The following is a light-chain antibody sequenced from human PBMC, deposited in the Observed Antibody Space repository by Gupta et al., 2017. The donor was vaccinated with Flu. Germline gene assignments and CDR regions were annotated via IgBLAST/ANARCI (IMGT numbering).Light chain of an antibody. V-gene: IGKV1-5*03. CDR3: QQYAGTWT. CDR2: MAS. Sequence: DIQLTQSPATLSASVGDRVTITCRASQSISTWLAWYQQKPGRAPKLLIYMASSLQSGVPYRFSGSGAGTEFTLTSTSLQPEDFATYYCQQYAGTWTFGQGTMVEI. J-gene: IGKJ1*01. CDR1: QSISTW.